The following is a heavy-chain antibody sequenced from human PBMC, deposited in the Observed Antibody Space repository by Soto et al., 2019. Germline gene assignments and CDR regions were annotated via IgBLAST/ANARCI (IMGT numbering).Heavy chain of an antibody. CDR2: ISSSGTFK. CDR3: ARDPPHGGTSSWDADS. V-gene: IGHV3-21*01. D-gene: IGHD2-15*01. Sequence: PWGSLRLSCEASGFIFTTNSINCVRQVPFKGLQWLSSISSSGTFKSYGDSVKGRFTISRDNAKNSLFLQMNNLSGEDTGLYYCARDPPHGGTSSWDADSWGPGTLVTVSS. CDR1: GFIFTTNS. J-gene: IGHJ4*02.